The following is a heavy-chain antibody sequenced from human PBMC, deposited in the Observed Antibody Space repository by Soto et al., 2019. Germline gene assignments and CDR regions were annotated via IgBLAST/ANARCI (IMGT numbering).Heavy chain of an antibody. CDR3: ARETVTYYYYYGLDV. CDR2: IYSGGNT. Sequence: PWGSLSLSCAFSVFTVSCNYMTWVRQAPGKGLDWVSLIYSGGNTYYADSVKGRFTISRDNSKNTVYLQMKGLRAEDTAVYYCARETVTYYYYYGLDVWGQGTAFTVSS. CDR1: VFTVSCNY. D-gene: IGHD4-4*01. V-gene: IGHV3-53*01. J-gene: IGHJ6*01.